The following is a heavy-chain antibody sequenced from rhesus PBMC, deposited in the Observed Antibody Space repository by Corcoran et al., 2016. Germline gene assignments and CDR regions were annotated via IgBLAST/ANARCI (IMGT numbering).Heavy chain of an antibody. Sequence: QVQLQESGPGLVKPSETLSLTCAVPGYSISSGYYWGLIRQCPGKGLESIGYIGGSSGHSPNDNPSLKSRVTLSIDTSKNQFSRKLSSVTAADPAVYYCERSGEDDYGYYSSSAFGFWGQGLRVTVSS. V-gene: IGHV4-99*01. J-gene: IGHJ3*01. CDR3: ERSGEDDYGYYSSSAFGF. CDR1: GYSISSGYY. CDR2: IGGSSGHSP. D-gene: IGHD3-9*01.